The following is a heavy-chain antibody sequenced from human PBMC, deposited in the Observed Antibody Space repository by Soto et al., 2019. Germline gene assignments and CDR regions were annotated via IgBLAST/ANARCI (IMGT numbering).Heavy chain of an antibody. V-gene: IGHV1-2*04. CDR1: GYTFTGYY. D-gene: IGHD5-12*01. Sequence: ASVKVSCQASGYTFTGYYMHWVRQAPGQGLEWMGWINPNSGGTNYAQKFQGWVTMTRDTSISTAYMELSRLRSDDTAVYYCARTRGYSGYDHDAFDIWGQGTMVTVS. J-gene: IGHJ3*02. CDR2: INPNSGGT. CDR3: ARTRGYSGYDHDAFDI.